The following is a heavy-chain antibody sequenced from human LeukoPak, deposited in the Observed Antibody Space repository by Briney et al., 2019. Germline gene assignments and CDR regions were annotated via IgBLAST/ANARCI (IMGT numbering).Heavy chain of an antibody. D-gene: IGHD6-19*01. Sequence: TSETLSLTCTVSDGSINTPNYYWGWIRQPPGKELEWIGSIYYSGSTYYNPSLKSRVTISVDTSKNQFSVKLSSVTAADTAVYYCARSIRGYSSGWYYFDYWGQGTLITVSS. V-gene: IGHV4-39*07. CDR2: IYYSGST. CDR3: ARSIRGYSSGWYYFDY. J-gene: IGHJ4*02. CDR1: DGSINTPNYY.